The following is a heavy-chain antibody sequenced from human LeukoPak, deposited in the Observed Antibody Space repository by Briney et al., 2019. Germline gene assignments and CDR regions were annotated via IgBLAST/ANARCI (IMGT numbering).Heavy chain of an antibody. Sequence: SETLSLTCTVSGGSIRSYYWSWIRQPPGKGLEWIAYIYYSGSTNYNPSLKSRVTISVDTSKNQFSLKLSSVTAADTAVYYCAQAVRGVMAPDYWGQGTLVTVSS. D-gene: IGHD3-10*01. CDR1: GGSIRSYY. J-gene: IGHJ4*02. CDR2: IYYSGST. V-gene: IGHV4-59*01. CDR3: AQAVRGVMAPDY.